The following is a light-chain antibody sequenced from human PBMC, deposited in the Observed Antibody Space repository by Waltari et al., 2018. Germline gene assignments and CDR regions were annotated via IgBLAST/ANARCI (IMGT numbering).Light chain of an antibody. CDR3: QQYHTSPFT. V-gene: IGKV4-1*01. J-gene: IGKJ3*01. Sequence: DIVLTQSPDSLAVSLGERATINCKSSQNVLYSSNNKNYLAWYQQKPGQPPKLLIYWASTREAGVPDRFSGSGSGTDFTLTIRSLQAEDVAIYYCQQYHTSPFTFGPGTKVDI. CDR2: WAS. CDR1: QNVLYSSNNKNY.